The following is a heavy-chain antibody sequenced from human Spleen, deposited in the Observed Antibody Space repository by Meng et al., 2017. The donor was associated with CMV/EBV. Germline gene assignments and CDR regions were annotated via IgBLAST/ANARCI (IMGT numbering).Heavy chain of an antibody. D-gene: IGHD3-22*01. Sequence: ASVKFSCKASAYTFTGYYMHWVRQAPVQGLEWMGWINPNSGGTEYAQKFRGSVTMTRDTSITTAYMVLSRLRSDDTALYYCARVYYDSSCYYSDHYYGMDVWGQGTTVTVYS. V-gene: IGHV1-2*02. CDR3: ARVYYDSSCYYSDHYYGMDV. CDR1: AYTFTGYY. J-gene: IGHJ6*02. CDR2: INPNSGGT.